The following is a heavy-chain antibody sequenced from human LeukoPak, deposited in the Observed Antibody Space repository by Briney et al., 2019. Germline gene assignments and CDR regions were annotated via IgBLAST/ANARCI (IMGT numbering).Heavy chain of an antibody. CDR2: VYSSGFT. CDR1: GDSMSGYS. CDR3: ARVHIVTGTYFDS. Sequence: SETLSLTCTISGDSMSGYSWSWLRQPAGKELKWIGRVYSSGFTEYNLSLGGRVTMSIETSKSQFSLKLDSVTAADTAAYYCARVHIVTGTYFDSWGQGALVTVSS. J-gene: IGHJ4*02. D-gene: IGHD3-10*01. V-gene: IGHV4-4*07.